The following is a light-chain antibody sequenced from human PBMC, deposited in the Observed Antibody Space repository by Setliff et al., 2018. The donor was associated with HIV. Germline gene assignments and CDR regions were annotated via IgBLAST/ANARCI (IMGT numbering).Light chain of an antibody. CDR2: DNT. J-gene: IGLJ3*02. Sequence: QSVLTQPPSVSGAPGQRVTVSCTGSNSNIGAGYEVHWYQQFPGTVPKLLIYDNTNRPSGVPDRFSGSRSGTSASLAITGLQAEDEADYFCQSYDTSLNWVFGGGTKVTVL. CDR3: QSYDTSLNWV. V-gene: IGLV1-40*01. CDR1: NSNIGAGYE.